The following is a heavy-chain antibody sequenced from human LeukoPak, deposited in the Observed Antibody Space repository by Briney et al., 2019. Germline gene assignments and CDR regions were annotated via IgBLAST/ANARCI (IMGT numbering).Heavy chain of an antibody. CDR2: IYYSGST. D-gene: IGHD3-16*01. Sequence: PGGSLRLTCAASGFSFSPAWMSWVRQAPGKGLEWIGYIYYSGSTNYNPSLKSRVTISVDTSKNQFSLKLSSVTAADTAVYYCARGGGGNWGQGTLVTVSS. CDR1: GFSFSPAW. V-gene: IGHV4-59*01. J-gene: IGHJ4*02. CDR3: ARGGGGN.